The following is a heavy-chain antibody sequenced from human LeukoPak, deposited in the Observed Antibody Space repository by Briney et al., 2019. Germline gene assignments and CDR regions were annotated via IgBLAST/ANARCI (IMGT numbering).Heavy chain of an antibody. D-gene: IGHD6-19*01. CDR2: ISSSSSYI. J-gene: IGHJ4*02. Sequence: GGSLRLSCAASGFTFSSYSMNWVRQTPGKGLEWVSSISSSSSYIYYADSVKGRFTISRDNAKNSLYLQMNSLRAEDTAVYYCAEAVARGFDYWGQGTLVTVSS. CDR1: GFTFSSYS. CDR3: AEAVARGFDY. V-gene: IGHV3-21*01.